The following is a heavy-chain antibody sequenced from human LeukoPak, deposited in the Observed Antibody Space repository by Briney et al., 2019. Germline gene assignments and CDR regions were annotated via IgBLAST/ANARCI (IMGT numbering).Heavy chain of an antibody. CDR1: GGTFSSYA. J-gene: IGHJ6*02. CDR2: IIPIFGTA. Sequence: SVKVSCKASGGTFSSYAISWVRQAPGQGLEWMGGIIPIFGTANYAQRFQGRVTITADESTSTAYMELSSLRSEDTAVYYCARGNQDIVVVPAAGYYYYGMDVWGQGTTVTVSS. V-gene: IGHV1-69*13. CDR3: ARGNQDIVVVPAAGYYYYGMDV. D-gene: IGHD2-2*01.